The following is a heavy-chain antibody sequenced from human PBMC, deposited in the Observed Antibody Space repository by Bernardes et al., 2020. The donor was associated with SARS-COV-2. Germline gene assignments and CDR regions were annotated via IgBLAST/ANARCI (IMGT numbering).Heavy chain of an antibody. V-gene: IGHV4-39*01. D-gene: IGHD3-3*01. Sequence: SETLSLTCAVSGDSVSSASYYWGWIRQPPGKGLEWRGSIFYDGSTHYSPSLKSRVTISVEMSKNQSSLKLISVTAADTAVYYCTGGVEFSGEVVLYYYGLDVWGQGTTVIGAS. CDR3: TGGVEFSGEVVLYYYGLDV. CDR2: IFYDGST. CDR1: GDSVSSASYY. J-gene: IGHJ6*02.